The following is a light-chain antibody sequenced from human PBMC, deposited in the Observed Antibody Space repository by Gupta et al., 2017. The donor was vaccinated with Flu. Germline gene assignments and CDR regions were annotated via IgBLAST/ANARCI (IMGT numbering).Light chain of an antibody. J-gene: IGKJ3*01. CDR1: QSSSSK. V-gene: IGKV1-39*01. Sequence: GNGVTITCRTSQSSSSKLNWYQQKPGKAPTLLIYATSSLDSGIPSRFSGSGSETDFTLAISRLEPEDFATYYCQQSCSTPETFGHGTRVGIK. CDR3: QQSCSTPET. CDR2: ATS.